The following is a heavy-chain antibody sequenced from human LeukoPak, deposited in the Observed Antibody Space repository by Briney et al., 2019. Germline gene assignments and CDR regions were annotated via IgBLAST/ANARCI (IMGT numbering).Heavy chain of an antibody. CDR3: AKPTLGDVIDSFDI. V-gene: IGHV3-23*01. CDR1: GFTFRNYG. D-gene: IGHD3-10*01. CDR2: ISGSVGST. Sequence: GGSLRLSCAASGFTFRNYGMSWVRQAPGKGLEWVSAISGSVGSTYYADSVKGRFTTSRDNSKNTLYLQMNSLRAEDTAVYYCAKPTLGDVIDSFDIWGQGTMVTVSS. J-gene: IGHJ3*02.